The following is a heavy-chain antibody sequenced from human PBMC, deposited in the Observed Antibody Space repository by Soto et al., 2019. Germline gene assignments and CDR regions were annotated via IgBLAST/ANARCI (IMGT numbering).Heavy chain of an antibody. J-gene: IGHJ4*02. CDR1: GGSFSGYY. CDR2: INHSGST. CDR3: ARAPADWPFDY. D-gene: IGHD3-9*01. Sequence: SETLSLTCAVYGGSFSGYYWSWIRQPPGKGLEWIGEINHSGSTNYNPSLKSRVTISVDTSKNQFSLELTSVTAADTAVYYCARAPADWPFDYWGQGSLVTSPQ. V-gene: IGHV4-34*01.